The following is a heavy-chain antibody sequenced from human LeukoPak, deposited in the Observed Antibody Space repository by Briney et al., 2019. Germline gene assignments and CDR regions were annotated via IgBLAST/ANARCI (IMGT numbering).Heavy chain of an antibody. CDR2: ISSSSSYI. J-gene: IGHJ4*02. CDR1: GFTFSSYS. Sequence: GGSLRLSCAASGFTFSSYSMNWVRQAPGKGLEWVSSISSSSSYIYYADSVKGRFTISRDNAKNSLYLQMNSLRAEDTAVYYCARGCSSTSCYNGLSFDYWGQGTLVTVSS. D-gene: IGHD2-2*02. V-gene: IGHV3-21*01. CDR3: ARGCSSTSCYNGLSFDY.